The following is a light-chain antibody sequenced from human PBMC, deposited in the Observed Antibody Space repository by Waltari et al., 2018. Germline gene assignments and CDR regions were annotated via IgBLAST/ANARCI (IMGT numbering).Light chain of an antibody. CDR1: KLGVKY. CDR2: TGS. V-gene: IGLV3-1*01. Sequence: SYELTQPPSVSVSPGQTASITRSGDKLGVKYACWYQQKPGQCAGLGIYTGSKRHSGSPERFSGSNSGNTATLTISGTQAVDEADYYCQAWDGSTVVFGGGTKLTVL. J-gene: IGLJ2*01. CDR3: QAWDGSTVV.